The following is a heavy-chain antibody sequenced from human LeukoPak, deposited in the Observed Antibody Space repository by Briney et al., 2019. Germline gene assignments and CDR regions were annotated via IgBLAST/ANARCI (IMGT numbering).Heavy chain of an antibody. J-gene: IGHJ6*03. V-gene: IGHV4-38-2*02. D-gene: IGHD3-22*01. CDR1: GYSISSGYY. CDR3: ARVCEDSSPPTRYYYYYYMDV. CDR2: IDHSGST. Sequence: SETLSLTCTVSGYSISSGYYWGWIRQPPGKGLEWTGSIDHSGSTYYNPSLKSRVTISVDTSKNQFSLKLSSVTAADTAVYYCARVCEDSSPPTRYYYYYYMDVWGKGTTVTVSS.